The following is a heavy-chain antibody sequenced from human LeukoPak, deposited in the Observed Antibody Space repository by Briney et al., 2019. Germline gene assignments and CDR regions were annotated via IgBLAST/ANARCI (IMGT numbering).Heavy chain of an antibody. CDR3: AKSQGTGAYHPSDY. CDR2: IVDSDESS. Sequence: GGALTVSCPGSGCTLSSYAMSWVRQPGCRGREGVCPIVDSDESSYYAKSVKGRFTLSTDNTTNTLYLQMSSLRAEDTAVYYGAKSQGTGAYHPSDYWGQGTLVTVSS. J-gene: IGHJ4*02. D-gene: IGHD2-8*02. V-gene: IGHV3-23*01. CDR1: GCTLSSYA.